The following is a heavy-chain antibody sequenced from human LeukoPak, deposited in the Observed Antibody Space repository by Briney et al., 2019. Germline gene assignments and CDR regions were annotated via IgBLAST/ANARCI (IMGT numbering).Heavy chain of an antibody. Sequence: TSETLFLTCTVSGGSISSYYWSWIRQPPGKGLEWIGNIYYRGGTNYNPSLKSRLTISVDTSKNQFSLKLSSVTAADTAVYYCARATQGTYDYWGQGTLVTVSS. J-gene: IGHJ4*02. V-gene: IGHV4-59*08. CDR2: IYYRGGT. CDR1: GGSISSYY. D-gene: IGHD1-26*01. CDR3: ARATQGTYDY.